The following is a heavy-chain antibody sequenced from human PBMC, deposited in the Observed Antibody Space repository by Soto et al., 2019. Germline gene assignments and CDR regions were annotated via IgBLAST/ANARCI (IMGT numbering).Heavy chain of an antibody. D-gene: IGHD3-10*01. CDR1: GYSISSGYY. CDR2: IYHSGST. V-gene: IGHV4-38-2*01. CDR3: ARAAGFLGDYYYGMDV. J-gene: IGHJ6*02. Sequence: SETLSLTCAVSGYSISSGYYWGWIRQPPGKGLEWIGSIYHSGSTYYNPSLKSRVTISVDTSKNQFSLKLSSVTAADTAVYYCARAAGFLGDYYYGMDVWGQGTTVTVSS.